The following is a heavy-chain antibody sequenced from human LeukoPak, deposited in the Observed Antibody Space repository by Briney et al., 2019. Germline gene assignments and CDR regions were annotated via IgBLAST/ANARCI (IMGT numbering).Heavy chain of an antibody. V-gene: IGHV3-49*03. CDR3: TRGWYCSGGSCYGDAFDI. J-gene: IGHJ3*02. CDR2: IRSKAYGGTT. Sequence: GGSLRLSCTASGFTFGDYATSWFRQAPGKGLEWVGFIRSKAYGGTTEYAASVKGRFTISRDDSKSIAYLQMNSLKTEDTAVYYCTRGWYCSGGSCYGDAFDIWGQGTMVTVS. CDR1: GFTFGDYA. D-gene: IGHD2-15*01.